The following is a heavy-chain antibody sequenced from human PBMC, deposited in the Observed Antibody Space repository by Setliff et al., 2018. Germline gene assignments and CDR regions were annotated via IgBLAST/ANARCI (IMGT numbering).Heavy chain of an antibody. V-gene: IGHV3-7*01. CDR1: GFTFSTYR. J-gene: IGHJ4*02. D-gene: IGHD4-17*01. CDR3: ARLRKDYGDYYYFDY. Sequence: GGSLRLSCAASGFTFSTYRMHWVRQAPGKGLEWVANIKRDGSDKYYVDSVKGRFTISRDNAKNSLYLQMNSLRAEDTAVYYCARLRKDYGDYYYFDYWGQGTLVTVSS. CDR2: IKRDGSDK.